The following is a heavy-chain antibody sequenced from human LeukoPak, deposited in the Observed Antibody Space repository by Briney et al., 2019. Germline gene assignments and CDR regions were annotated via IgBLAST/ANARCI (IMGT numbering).Heavy chain of an antibody. V-gene: IGHV3-23*01. CDR3: ARDHAADGDYVGLDY. CDR2: ISGLGVST. CDR1: GFSFSSYA. J-gene: IGHJ4*02. D-gene: IGHD4-17*01. Sequence: GGSLRLSCAASGFSFSSYAMAWVRQAPGGGLEWVSRISGLGVSTDYAESVKGRFTISRDNAKNSLYLQMNSLRAEDTAVYYCARDHAADGDYVGLDYWGQGTLVTVSS.